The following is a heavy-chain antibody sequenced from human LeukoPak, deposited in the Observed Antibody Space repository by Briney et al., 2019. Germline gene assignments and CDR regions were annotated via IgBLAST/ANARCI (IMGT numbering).Heavy chain of an antibody. Sequence: SETLSLTCTVSGGSINSGSYYYHWIRQPAGKGLEWIGRIYTSGSTIYNPSLESRVTISVDTSKNQVSLKLTSVTAADTAVYYCARDLETYYYDYGTHPWGQGTLVTVSS. V-gene: IGHV4-61*02. D-gene: IGHD3-22*01. CDR1: GGSINSGSYY. CDR3: ARDLETYYYDYGTHP. CDR2: IYTSGST. J-gene: IGHJ5*02.